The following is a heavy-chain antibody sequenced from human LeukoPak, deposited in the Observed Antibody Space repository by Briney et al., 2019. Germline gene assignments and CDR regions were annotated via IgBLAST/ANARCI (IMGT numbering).Heavy chain of an antibody. CDR2: ISGSGGST. CDR3: AKASRRIAAAGTVRYYYYMDV. V-gene: IGHV3-23*01. Sequence: PGGSLRLSCAASGFTFSSYAMSWVRQAPGKGLEWVSAISGSGGSTYYADSVKGRFTISRDNSENTLYLQMNSLRAEDTAVYYCAKASRRIAAAGTVRYYYYMDVWGKGTTVTVSS. J-gene: IGHJ6*03. CDR1: GFTFSSYA. D-gene: IGHD6-13*01.